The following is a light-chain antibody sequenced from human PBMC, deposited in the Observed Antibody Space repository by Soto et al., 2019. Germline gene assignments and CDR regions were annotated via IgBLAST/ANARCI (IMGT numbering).Light chain of an antibody. CDR2: RAS. CDR3: QQYNTWPPT. Sequence: DIQMTQSPSTLSASVGDRVTITCRASQTISTWLAWYQQKPGQAPKFLIYRASILENEVPSRFSGSGSGTEFTLTISGLQPDDFATYYCQQYNTWPPTFGQGTKVDIK. J-gene: IGKJ1*01. CDR1: QTISTW. V-gene: IGKV1-5*03.